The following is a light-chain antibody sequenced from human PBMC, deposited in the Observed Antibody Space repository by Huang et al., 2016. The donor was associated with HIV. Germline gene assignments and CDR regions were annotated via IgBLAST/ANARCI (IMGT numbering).Light chain of an antibody. CDR1: QDIDNY. V-gene: IGKV1-27*01. CDR2: AAS. CDR3: QKYNSAPIT. Sequence: IQMTQSPSSLSASVGDSVTITCRASQDIDNYLAWYHQKPGKVTKRLIFAASAFQSGDPPRFSGSGSGTHFSLNISSLQPEDVATYYCQKYNSAPITFGQGTRLEI. J-gene: IGKJ5*01.